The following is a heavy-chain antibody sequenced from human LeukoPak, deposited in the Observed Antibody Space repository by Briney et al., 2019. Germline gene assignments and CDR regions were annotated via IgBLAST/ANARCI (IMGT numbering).Heavy chain of an antibody. Sequence: PSETLSLTCAVSGGSISSSNWWSWVRQPPGKGLEWIGEIYHSGSTNYNPSLKSRVTISVDTSKNQFSLKLSSVTAADTAVYYCARGPRRGQQLVRSDSYFDYWGQGALVTVSS. CDR2: IYHSGST. J-gene: IGHJ4*02. CDR1: GGSISSSNW. V-gene: IGHV4-4*02. D-gene: IGHD6-13*01. CDR3: ARGPRRGQQLVRSDSYFDY.